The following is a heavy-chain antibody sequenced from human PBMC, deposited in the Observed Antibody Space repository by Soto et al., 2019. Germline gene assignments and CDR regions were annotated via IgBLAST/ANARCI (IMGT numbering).Heavy chain of an antibody. V-gene: IGHV6-1*01. CDR1: GDSVSSNSAA. Sequence: SQTLSLTCAISGDSVSSNSAAWNWTRQSPSRGLEWLGRTYYRSKWYNDYAVSVKSRITINPDTSKNQFSLQLNSVTPEDTAVYYCARERLWTGRGDTFDIWGQGTMVTVSS. CDR2: TYYRSKWYN. CDR3: ARERLWTGRGDTFDI. J-gene: IGHJ3*02. D-gene: IGHD3-3*01.